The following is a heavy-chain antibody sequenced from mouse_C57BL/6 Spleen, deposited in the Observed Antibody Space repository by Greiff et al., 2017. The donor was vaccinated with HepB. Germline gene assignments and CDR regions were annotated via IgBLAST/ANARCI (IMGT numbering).Heavy chain of an antibody. J-gene: IGHJ4*01. V-gene: IGHV1-50*01. CDR3: ARDSNAMDY. CDR2: IDPSDSYT. Sequence: LVESGAELVKPGASVKLSCKASGYTFTSYWMQWVKQRPGQGLEWIGEIDPSDSYTNYNQKFKGKATLTVDTSSSTAYMQLSSLTSEDSAVYYCARDSNAMDYWGQGTSVTVSS. CDR1: GYTFTSYW.